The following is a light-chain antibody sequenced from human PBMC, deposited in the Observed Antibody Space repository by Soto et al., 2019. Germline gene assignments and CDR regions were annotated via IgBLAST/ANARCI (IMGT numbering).Light chain of an antibody. CDR3: QSYDSSLSAL. CDR1: SSNIGAGYD. V-gene: IGLV1-40*01. CDR2: GNS. Sequence: QSVLTQPPSVSGAPGQRVTISCTGSSSNIGAGYDVHWYQQLPVTAPKLLIYGNSNRPSGVPDRFSGSKSGTSASLAITGLQAEDEADYYCQSYDSSLSALFGVGTKLTVL. J-gene: IGLJ3*02.